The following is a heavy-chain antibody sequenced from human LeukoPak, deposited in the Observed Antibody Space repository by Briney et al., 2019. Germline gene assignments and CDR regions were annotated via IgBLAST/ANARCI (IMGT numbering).Heavy chain of an antibody. D-gene: IGHD5-18*01. CDR3: ARAEHGIQAWVYPREKYYYYGMDV. J-gene: IGHJ6*02. CDR2: MNPNSGGT. V-gene: IGHV1-2*02. Sequence: ASVKVSCKASGYTFTSYYMHWVRQAPGQGLEWMGWMNPNSGGTNFAQKFQGRVIMTRDTSINTAYMEVTGLRSDDTAVYYCARAEHGIQAWVYPREKYYYYGMDVWGQGTTVTVSS. CDR1: GYTFTSYY.